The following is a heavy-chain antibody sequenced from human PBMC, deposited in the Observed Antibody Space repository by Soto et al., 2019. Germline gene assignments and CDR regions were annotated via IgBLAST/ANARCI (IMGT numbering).Heavy chain of an antibody. CDR3: ARSTPYVKYDILPGYLDY. CDR1: GFTFRSYG. CDR2: ICCDGSNK. D-gene: IGHD3-9*01. V-gene: IGHV3-33*01. Sequence: WGSLRVSCASSGFTFRSYGMDWVRQAPGKGLELVAVICCDGSNKYYADSVKGRFTISRDNSKNTLYLQMNSLRAEDTAVYYCARSTPYVKYDILPGYLDYWGQGTMVTVSS. J-gene: IGHJ4*02.